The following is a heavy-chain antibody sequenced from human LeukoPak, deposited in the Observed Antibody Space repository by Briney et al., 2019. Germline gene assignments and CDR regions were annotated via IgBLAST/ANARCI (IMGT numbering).Heavy chain of an antibody. D-gene: IGHD1-7*01. CDR1: GGSISSYY. J-gene: IGHJ4*02. V-gene: IGHV4-59*01. CDR2: IYYSGST. Sequence: TSETLSLTCTVSGGSISSYYWSWIRQPPAKGLEWIGYIYYSGSTNYNPSLKSRVTISVDTSKNQFSLKLSSVTAADTAVYYCARDELQNGIDYWGQGTLVTVSS. CDR3: ARDELQNGIDY.